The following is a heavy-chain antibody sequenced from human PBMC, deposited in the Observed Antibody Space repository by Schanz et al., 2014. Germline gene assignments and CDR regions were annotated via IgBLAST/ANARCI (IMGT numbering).Heavy chain of an antibody. CDR1: GYTLSKLS. CDR3: ATAEDASGSYGLPACGV. V-gene: IGHV1-24*01. Sequence: QVQLVQSGAEVKKAGASVKVSCKVSGYTLSKLSIHWVRQAPGKGLEWMGGLDLEDGEIVYAEQLKGRVTMTEDTSTGTAYMELSSLRSQDTAVYYCATAEDASGSYGLPACGVWAQGTTVIVSS. CDR2: LDLEDGEI. J-gene: IGHJ6*02. D-gene: IGHD3-10*01.